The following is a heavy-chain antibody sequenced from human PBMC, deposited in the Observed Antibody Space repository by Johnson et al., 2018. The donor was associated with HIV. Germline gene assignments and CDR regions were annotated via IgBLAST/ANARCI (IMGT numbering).Heavy chain of an antibody. J-gene: IGHJ3*02. CDR2: ISGSGGST. CDR1: GFTFSSYA. V-gene: IGHV3-64*04. D-gene: IGHD6-6*01. Sequence: QVHLVESGGGLVQPGGSLRLSCAASGFTFSSYAMHWVRQAPGKGLEYVSAISGSGGSTYYADSVKGRFTISRDNSKNTLYLQMNSLRAEDTAVYYCARHSTSSTMGAFDIWGQGTMVTVSS. CDR3: ARHSTSSTMGAFDI.